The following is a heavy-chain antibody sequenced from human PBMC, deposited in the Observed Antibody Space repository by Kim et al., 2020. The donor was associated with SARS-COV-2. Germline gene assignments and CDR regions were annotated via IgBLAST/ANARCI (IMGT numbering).Heavy chain of an antibody. J-gene: IGHJ4*02. CDR2: ISWNSGSI. CDR3: AGSGYKDY. CDR1: GFTFDDYA. Sequence: GGSLRLSCAASGFTFDDYAMHWVRQAPGKGLEWVSGISWNSGSIGYADSVKGRFTISRDNAKNSLYLQMNSLRAEDTALYYCAGSGYKDYWGQGTLVTVS. V-gene: IGHV3-9*01. D-gene: IGHD3-3*01.